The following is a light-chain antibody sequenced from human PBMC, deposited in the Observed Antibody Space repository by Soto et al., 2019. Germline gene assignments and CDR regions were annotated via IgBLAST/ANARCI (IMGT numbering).Light chain of an antibody. V-gene: IGLV2-8*01. CDR3: SSYTGGNPSDV. J-gene: IGLJ1*01. Sequence: QSVLTQRPSASGSPGQSVTISCTGSSSDVGGYDYVSWYQQHPGKAPKLMIYEVTIRPSGVSDRFSGSKSGNTASLTVSGLQAEDEADYYCSSYTGGNPSDVFGTGTKVTVL. CDR1: SSDVGGYDY. CDR2: EVT.